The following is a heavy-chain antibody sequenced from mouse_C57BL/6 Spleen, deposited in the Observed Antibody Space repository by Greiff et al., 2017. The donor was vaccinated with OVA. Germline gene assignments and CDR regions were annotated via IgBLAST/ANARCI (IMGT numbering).Heavy chain of an antibody. CDR3: ARKRLGRGFAY. Sequence: VQLKESGPGLVKPSQSLSLTCSVTGYSITSGYYWNWIRQFPGNKLEWMGYISYDGSNNYNPSLKNRISITRDTSKNQFFLKLNSVTTGDTATYYCARKRLGRGFAYWGQGTLVTVSA. D-gene: IGHD4-1*01. J-gene: IGHJ3*01. V-gene: IGHV3-6*01. CDR1: GYSITSGYY. CDR2: ISYDGSN.